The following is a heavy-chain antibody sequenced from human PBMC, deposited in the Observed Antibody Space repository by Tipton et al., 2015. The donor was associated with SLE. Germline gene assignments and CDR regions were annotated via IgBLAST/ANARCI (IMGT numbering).Heavy chain of an antibody. D-gene: IGHD2-2*01. CDR3: ARLEYCSSTSCPDGYFQH. CDR2: ISSSGSTI. CDR1: GFTFSDYY. V-gene: IGHV3-11*01. J-gene: IGHJ1*01. Sequence: SLRLSCAASGFTFSDYYMSWIRQAPGKGLEWVSYISSSGSTIYYADSVKGRFTISRDNAKNSLYLQMNSLRAEDTAVYYCARLEYCSSTSCPDGYFQHWGQGTLVTVSS.